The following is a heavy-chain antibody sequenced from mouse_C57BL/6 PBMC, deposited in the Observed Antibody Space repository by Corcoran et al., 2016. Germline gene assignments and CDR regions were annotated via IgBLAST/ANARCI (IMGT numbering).Heavy chain of an antibody. J-gene: IGHJ2*01. CDR1: GYAFSSYW. Sequence: QVQLQQSGAELVKPGASVKISCKASGYAFSSYWMNWVKQRPGKGLEWIGQIYPGDGDTNYNGKFKGKATLTADKSSSTAYMQLSSLTSEDSAVYFCARLGIYDGYYGYWGQGTTLTVSS. CDR2: IYPGDGDT. CDR3: ARLGIYDGYYGY. D-gene: IGHD2-3*01. V-gene: IGHV1-80*01.